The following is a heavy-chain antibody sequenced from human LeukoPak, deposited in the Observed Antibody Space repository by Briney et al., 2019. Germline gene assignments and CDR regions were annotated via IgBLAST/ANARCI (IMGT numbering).Heavy chain of an antibody. Sequence: SETLSLTCTVSGGSISSTNYLWGWIRQPPGKGLEWIGSISYTGTTYYNPSLKSRVTISVDTSKNQFSLKLSSVTAADTAIYYCARVVASTSIDSWGQGTLVTVSS. CDR2: ISYTGTT. CDR3: ARVVASTSIDS. J-gene: IGHJ4*02. D-gene: IGHD2-15*01. V-gene: IGHV4-39*07. CDR1: GGSISSTNYL.